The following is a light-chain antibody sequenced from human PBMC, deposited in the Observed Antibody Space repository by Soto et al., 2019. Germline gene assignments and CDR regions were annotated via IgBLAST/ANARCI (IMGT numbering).Light chain of an antibody. J-gene: IGKJ1*01. CDR3: QQYKSYSRT. CDR1: QSISSW. V-gene: IGKV1-5*03. Sequence: DIQMTQSPSTLSASVGDRVTITCRASQSISSWLAWYQQKPGKAPKLLISQTSNLESGVPSRFSGSGSGTEFTLTISILQPDDFASYYCQQYKSYSRTFGQGSKVEVK. CDR2: QTS.